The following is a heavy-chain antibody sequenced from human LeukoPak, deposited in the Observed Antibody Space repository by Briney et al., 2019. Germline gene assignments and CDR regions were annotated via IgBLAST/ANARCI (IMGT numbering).Heavy chain of an antibody. CDR1: GDSMSGYS. J-gene: IGHJ4*02. D-gene: IGHD3-10*01. CDR2: IYTSYFT. CDR3: ARVHIVTGTYFDS. V-gene: IGHV4-4*07. Sequence: PSETLSLTCTISGDSMSGYSWSWLRQPAGKELEWIGRIYTSYFTEYNLSLDGRVTMSIDTSKNQFSLMLDSVTAADTAIYYCARVHIVTGTYFDSWGQGALVTLSS.